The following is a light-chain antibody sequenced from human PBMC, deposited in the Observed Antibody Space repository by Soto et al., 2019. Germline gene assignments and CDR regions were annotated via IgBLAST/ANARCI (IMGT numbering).Light chain of an antibody. CDR3: ETWDSNTVV. J-gene: IGLJ3*02. Sequence: QPVLTQSSSASASLGSSVKITCTLDSGHSTYIIAWHQQQPGKAPRFLMKVEGRGCYKNGSGDLDRFSGSGTGADRNLTISNLQSDDEADYHCETWDSNTVVFGGGTKLTVL. V-gene: IGLV4-60*03. CDR1: SGHSTYI. CDR2: VEGRGCY.